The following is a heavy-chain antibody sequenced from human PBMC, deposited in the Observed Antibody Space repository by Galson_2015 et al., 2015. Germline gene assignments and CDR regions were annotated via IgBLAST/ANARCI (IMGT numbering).Heavy chain of an antibody. J-gene: IGHJ5*02. CDR1: AFKFSSYA. D-gene: IGHD5-18*01. V-gene: IGHV3-30*01. Sequence: SLRLSCAASAFKFSSYAMHWVRQAPGKGPDWVAIISYDGSNKYYADSVKGRFTISRDNSKNTLYLQMNSLRAEDTAVYYCAREPRGYSYGYNWFDPWGQGTLVTVSS. CDR2: ISYDGSNK. CDR3: AREPRGYSYGYNWFDP.